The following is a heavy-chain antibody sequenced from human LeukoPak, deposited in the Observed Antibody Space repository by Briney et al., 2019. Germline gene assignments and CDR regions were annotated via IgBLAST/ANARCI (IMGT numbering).Heavy chain of an antibody. CDR1: GYTFTSYG. V-gene: IGHV1-18*01. Sequence: GASVKVSCKASGYTFTSYGISWVRKAPGQGLEWMGWISAYNGNTNYAQKLQGRVTMTTDTSTSTAYMELRSLRSDDTAVYYCARVVYYYDSSGYSYYMDVWGKGTTVTVSS. D-gene: IGHD3-22*01. CDR2: ISAYNGNT. CDR3: ARVVYYYDSSGYSYYMDV. J-gene: IGHJ6*03.